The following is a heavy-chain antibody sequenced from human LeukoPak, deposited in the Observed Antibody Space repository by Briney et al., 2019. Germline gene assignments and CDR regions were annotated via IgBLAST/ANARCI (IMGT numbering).Heavy chain of an antibody. J-gene: IGHJ4*02. V-gene: IGHV3-23*01. CDR3: AKGGYDYVEMGYFDY. CDR1: GFIFTNYA. D-gene: IGHD5-12*01. CDR2: IIGSSGST. Sequence: GGSLRLSCAVSGFIFTNYAMSWVRQAPGKGLEWVSVIIGSSGSTFYADSVKGRFTISRDKSKNTLYLQMNSLRAGDTAVYYCAKGGYDYVEMGYFDYWGQGTLVTVSS.